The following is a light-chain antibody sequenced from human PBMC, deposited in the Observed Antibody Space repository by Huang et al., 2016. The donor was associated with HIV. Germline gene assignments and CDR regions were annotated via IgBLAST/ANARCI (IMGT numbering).Light chain of an antibody. CDR3: QQYNDWPPT. CDR2: GAS. J-gene: IGKJ1*01. Sequence: EIVMKQSPATLSVSPGERATLSCRASQSVSSNLAWYQQKPGQAPTLLIYGASTRATVIPARFSGSGSGTEFTITFSSLQSEDFAVYYCQQYNDWPPTFGQGTKVEIK. V-gene: IGKV3-15*01. CDR1: QSVSSN.